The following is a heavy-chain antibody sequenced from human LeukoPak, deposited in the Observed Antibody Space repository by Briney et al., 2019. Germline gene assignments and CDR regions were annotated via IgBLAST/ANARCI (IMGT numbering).Heavy chain of an antibody. V-gene: IGHV4-39*01. J-gene: IGHJ5*02. Sequence: PSETLSLTCTVSGDSISGSTYFWGWVRQPPGKGLEWIGNIYYSRNTHYNPSLKSRVTVSVDTSKNQFSLKLSSVTAADTAIYYCARHLYPDCFDPWGQGALVTVSS. D-gene: IGHD3-16*01. CDR3: ARHLYPDCFDP. CDR1: GDSISGSTYF. CDR2: IYYSRNT.